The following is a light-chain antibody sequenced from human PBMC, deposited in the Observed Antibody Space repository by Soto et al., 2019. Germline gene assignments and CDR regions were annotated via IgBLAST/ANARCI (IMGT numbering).Light chain of an antibody. J-gene: IGKJ2*01. CDR2: GAS. V-gene: IGKV3-20*01. CDR3: QQYGSSTIYT. Sequence: EIVLTQSPGTLSLSPGERATLSCRASQSVSSSYLAWYQQKPGQAPRLLIYGASSRATGIPDRFSGSGSGTDFTLTISRLEPEDFAVYYCQQYGSSTIYTFGQGKKLAI. CDR1: QSVSSSY.